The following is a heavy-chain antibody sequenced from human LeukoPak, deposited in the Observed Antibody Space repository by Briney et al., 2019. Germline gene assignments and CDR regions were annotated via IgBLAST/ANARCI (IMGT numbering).Heavy chain of an antibody. V-gene: IGHV3-7*01. D-gene: IGHD5-24*01. CDR2: IKQDGSEK. Sequence: GGSLRLSCAASGFTFSSYWMSWVRQAPGKGLEWEANIKQDGSEKYYVDSVKGRFTISRDNAKNSLYLQMNSLRAEDTAVYYCARTIRIAEIPANFDYWGQGTLVTVSS. CDR1: GFTFSSYW. J-gene: IGHJ4*02. CDR3: ARTIRIAEIPANFDY.